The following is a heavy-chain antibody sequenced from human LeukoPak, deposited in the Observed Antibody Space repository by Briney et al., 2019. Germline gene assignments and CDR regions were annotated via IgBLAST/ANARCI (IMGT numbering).Heavy chain of an antibody. CDR1: GGSISSSSYY. V-gene: IGHV4-61*01. D-gene: IGHD4-23*01. J-gene: IGHJ4*02. Sequence: SETLSLTCTVSGGSISSSSYYWSWIRQPPGKGLEWIGYIYYSGSTNYNPSLKSRVTISVDTSKNQFSLKLSSVTAADTAVYYCARVGYGGPLDYWGQGTLVTVSS. CDR3: ARVGYGGPLDY. CDR2: IYYSGST.